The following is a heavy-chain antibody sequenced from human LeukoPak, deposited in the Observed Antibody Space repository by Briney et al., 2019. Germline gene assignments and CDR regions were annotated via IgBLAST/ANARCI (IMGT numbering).Heavy chain of an antibody. CDR3: ARRFIGDCSSTSCYQVYYYGMDV. V-gene: IGHV1-69*01. CDR2: IIPIFGTA. J-gene: IGHJ6*02. CDR1: GGSFSTYA. Sequence: ASVKVSCKASGGSFSTYAISWVRQAPGQGLEWMGGIIPIFGTANYAQKFQGRVTITADESTSTAYMELSSLRSEDTAVYYCARRFIGDCSSTSCYQVYYYGMDVWGQGTTVTVSS. D-gene: IGHD2-2*01.